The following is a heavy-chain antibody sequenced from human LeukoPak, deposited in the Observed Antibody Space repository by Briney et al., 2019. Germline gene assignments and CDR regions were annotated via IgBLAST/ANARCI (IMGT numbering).Heavy chain of an antibody. Sequence: SETLSLTCAVSGGSISSGSYYWGWIRQPAGKGLEWIGRIYTSGSTNYNPSLKSRVTISVDTSKNQFSLKLSSVTAADTAVYYCARHRKIAYYYDSSGYWTFDYWGQGTLVTVSS. D-gene: IGHD3-22*01. CDR2: IYTSGST. J-gene: IGHJ4*02. CDR3: ARHRKIAYYYDSSGYWTFDY. CDR1: GGSISSGSYY. V-gene: IGHV4-61*02.